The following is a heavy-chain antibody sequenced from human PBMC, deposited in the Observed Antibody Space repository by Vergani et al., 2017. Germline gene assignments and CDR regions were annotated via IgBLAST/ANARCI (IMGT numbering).Heavy chain of an antibody. V-gene: IGHV4-34*01. CDR3: ARHDSGHYDASYYGLDV. CDR2: IYYTGSA. J-gene: IGHJ6*02. Sequence: QVQLQEWGAGLLKTSETLSLTCGVSGGSFSDYYWSWIRQAPGMGLEWIGSIYYTGSAYYNPSLKSRVSISVDASKNQFSLKLSSVTAADSAVYYCARHDSGHYDASYYGLDVWGQGTTVTVSS. CDR1: GGSFSDYY. D-gene: IGHD3-16*01.